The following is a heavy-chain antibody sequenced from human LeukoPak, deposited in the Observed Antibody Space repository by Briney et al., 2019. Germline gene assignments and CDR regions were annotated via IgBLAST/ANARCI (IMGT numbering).Heavy chain of an antibody. V-gene: IGHV3-30*01. Sequence: GRSLRLSCAASGFTFSTYAMHWVRQAPGKGLEWVAVISYDGSNKYYADSVKGRFTISRDNSKNTLYLQMNSLRAEDTAVYYCATLVLVSNWFDPWGQGTLVTVSS. CDR3: ATLVLVSNWFDP. D-gene: IGHD2-2*01. CDR2: ISYDGSNK. J-gene: IGHJ5*02. CDR1: GFTFSTYA.